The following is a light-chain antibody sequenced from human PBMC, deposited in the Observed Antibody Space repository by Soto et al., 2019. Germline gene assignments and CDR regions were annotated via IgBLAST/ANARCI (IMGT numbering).Light chain of an antibody. CDR3: SSRTV. V-gene: IGLV2-8*01. Sequence: QCALPQPPSASGSPGQSGTISCTGTSSDVGGYNYVSWYQQHPGKAPKLMIYEVSKRPSGVPDRFSGSKSGNTASLTVSGLQAEDEADYYCSSRTVFGTGTKVTVL. CDR2: EVS. J-gene: IGLJ1*01. CDR1: SSDVGGYNY.